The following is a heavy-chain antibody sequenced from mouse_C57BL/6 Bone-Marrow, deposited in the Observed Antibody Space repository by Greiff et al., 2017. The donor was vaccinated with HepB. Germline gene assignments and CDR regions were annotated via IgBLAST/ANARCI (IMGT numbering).Heavy chain of an antibody. CDR2: ISSGSSTI. CDR1: GFTFSGYG. J-gene: IGHJ2*01. D-gene: IGHD3-3*01. V-gene: IGHV5-17*01. CDR3: ARAGRGGY. Sequence: EVKLMESGGGLVKPGGSLKLSCAASGFTFSGYGMHWVRQAPEKGLEWVAYISSGSSTIYYADTVKGRFTISRDNAKNTLFLQMTSLRSEDTAMYYCARAGRGGYWGQGTTLTVSS.